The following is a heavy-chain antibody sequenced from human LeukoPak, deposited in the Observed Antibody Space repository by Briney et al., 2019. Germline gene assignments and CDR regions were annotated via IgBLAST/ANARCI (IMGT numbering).Heavy chain of an antibody. D-gene: IGHD3-3*01. Sequence: ASVKVSCKASGYTFTSFVINWVRQAPGQGLEWMGWISAYNGNTNYAQKLQGRVTMTKDTSTSTAYMELSSLRSEDTAVYYCARGPYDFWSGYYTHPSGYWGQGTLVTVSS. CDR2: ISAYNGNT. V-gene: IGHV1-18*01. J-gene: IGHJ4*02. CDR1: GYTFTSFV. CDR3: ARGPYDFWSGYYTHPSGY.